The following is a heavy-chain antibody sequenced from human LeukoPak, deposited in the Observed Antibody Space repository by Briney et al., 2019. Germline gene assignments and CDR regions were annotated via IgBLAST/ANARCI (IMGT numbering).Heavy chain of an antibody. V-gene: IGHV3-7*03. Sequence: GGSLRLSCAASGFTFSAYWMSWVRQAPGKGLEWVANIKQDESEKYCVDSVKGRFTISRDNAKKSLYLQVNSLRAEDTAVYYCARDGGPFDSWGQGTLVTVSS. J-gene: IGHJ4*02. CDR3: ARDGGPFDS. D-gene: IGHD3-16*01. CDR1: GFTFSAYW. CDR2: IKQDESEK.